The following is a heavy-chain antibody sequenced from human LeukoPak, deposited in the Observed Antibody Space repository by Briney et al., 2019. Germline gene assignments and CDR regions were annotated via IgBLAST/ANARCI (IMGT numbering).Heavy chain of an antibody. V-gene: IGHV3-66*02. CDR1: GFTVSSNY. J-gene: IGHJ4*02. CDR3: ARVSRSCPDY. D-gene: IGHD2-15*01. CDR2: IYSGGST. Sequence: GGSLRLSCAASGFTVSSNYMSWVRQAPGKGLEWVSVIYSGGSTYYADSVKGRFTISRDNSKNTLYLHMNSLRAEDTAVYYCARVSRSCPDYWGQGTLVTVSS.